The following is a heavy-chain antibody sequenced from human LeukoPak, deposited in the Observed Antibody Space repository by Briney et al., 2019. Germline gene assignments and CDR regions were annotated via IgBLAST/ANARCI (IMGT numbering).Heavy chain of an antibody. CDR3: ASARYGDYPNY. D-gene: IGHD4-17*01. CDR2: IIPIFGIA. Sequence: ASVKVSCKASGGTFSSYAISWVRQAPGQGLEWMGRIIPIFGIANYAQKFQGRVTITADKSTSTAYMELSSLRSEDTAVYYCASARYGDYPNYWGQGTLVTVSS. CDR1: GGTFSSYA. J-gene: IGHJ4*02. V-gene: IGHV1-69*04.